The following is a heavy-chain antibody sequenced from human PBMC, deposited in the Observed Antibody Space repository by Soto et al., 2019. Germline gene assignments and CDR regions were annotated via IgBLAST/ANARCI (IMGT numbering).Heavy chain of an antibody. CDR2: ISYDGSNE. CDR3: DKKDKRGGTYYFDY. Sequence: GGSLRLSCGASGFTLRSYGMHWVRQAPGKGLEWVAIISYDGSNEYYADSVKGRFTISRDNSKNTLYLQMNSLRAEDTAVYYCDKKDKRGGTYYFDYWGHGTLVTVSS. J-gene: IGHJ4*01. CDR1: GFTLRSYG. V-gene: IGHV3-30*18. D-gene: IGHD3-16*01.